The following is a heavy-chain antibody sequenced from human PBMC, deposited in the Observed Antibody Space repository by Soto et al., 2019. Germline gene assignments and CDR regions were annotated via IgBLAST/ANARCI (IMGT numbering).Heavy chain of an antibody. CDR3: ARVIGYYDSSGPLGP. V-gene: IGHV4-31*11. J-gene: IGHJ5*02. Sequence: PSETLSLTCAVSGGSISSGGYYWSWIRQHPGKGLEWIGYIYYSGSTYYNPSLKSRVTISVDTSKNQFSLKLSSVTAADTAVYYCARVIGYYDSSGPLGPWGQGTLVTVSS. CDR2: IYYSGST. D-gene: IGHD3-22*01. CDR1: GGSISSGGYY.